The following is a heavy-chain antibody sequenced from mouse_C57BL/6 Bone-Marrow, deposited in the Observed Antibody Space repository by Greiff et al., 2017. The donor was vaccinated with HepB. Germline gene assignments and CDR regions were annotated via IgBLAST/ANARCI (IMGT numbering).Heavy chain of an antibody. CDR2: IDPSDSYS. Sequence: QVQLQQPGAELVRPGPSVKLSCKASGYTFTSYWMHWVKQRPGQGLEWIGVIDPSDSYSNYNQKFKGKATLTVDTSSSTAYMQLSSLTSEDSAVYYCATHYYGSSYLYWYFDVWGTGTTVTVSS. D-gene: IGHD1-1*01. CDR1: GYTFTSYW. J-gene: IGHJ1*03. CDR3: ATHYYGSSYLYWYFDV. V-gene: IGHV1-59*01.